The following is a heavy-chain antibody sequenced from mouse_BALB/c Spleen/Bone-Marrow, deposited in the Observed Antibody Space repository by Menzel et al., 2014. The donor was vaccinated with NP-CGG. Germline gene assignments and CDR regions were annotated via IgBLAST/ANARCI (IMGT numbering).Heavy chain of an antibody. D-gene: IGHD5-1*01. Sequence: QVQLQQSGAELAKPGALVKLSCKASGYTFTSYTINWVKQRPGQCLDWIGCIYPGNDSTKYNQNFKGNATLTADKSSSTAYMQLRSLTSEDSAVYFCARFLYCTPFDYWGQGTTLTVSS. V-gene: IGHV1S56*01. CDR1: GYTFTSYT. CDR2: IYPGNDST. CDR3: ARFLYCTPFDY. J-gene: IGHJ2*01.